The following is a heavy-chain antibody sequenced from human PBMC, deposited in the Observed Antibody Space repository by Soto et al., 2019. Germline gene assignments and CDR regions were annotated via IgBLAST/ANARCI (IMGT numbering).Heavy chain of an antibody. D-gene: IGHD1-1*01. CDR2: IWYDGSNK. Sequence: QVQLVESGGGVVQPGRSLRLSCAASGFTFSSYGMHWVRQAPGKGLEWVAVIWYDGSNKYYADSVKGRFTNSRDNSKNPLYLQMNSLRAEDTAVYYCARGGGVQLERLIDYWGQGTLVTVSS. CDR1: GFTFSSYG. J-gene: IGHJ4*02. V-gene: IGHV3-33*01. CDR3: ARGGGVQLERLIDY.